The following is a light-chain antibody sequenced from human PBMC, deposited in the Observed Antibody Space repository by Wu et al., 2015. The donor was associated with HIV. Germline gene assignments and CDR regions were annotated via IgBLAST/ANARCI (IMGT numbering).Light chain of an antibody. V-gene: IGKV3-15*01. CDR1: QSVSSK. Sequence: EIVLTQSPGTLSLSPGERATLSCRASQSVSSKLAWYQQKPGQAPRLLIYAASTRATDIPARFSGSGSGTQFTLTISSLQSEDFAVYYCQQYSDWPFYSFGQGTKLDMK. J-gene: IGKJ2*03. CDR3: QQYSDWPFYS. CDR2: AAS.